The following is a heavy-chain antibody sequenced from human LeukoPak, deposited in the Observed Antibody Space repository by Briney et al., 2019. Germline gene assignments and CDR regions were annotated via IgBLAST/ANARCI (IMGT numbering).Heavy chain of an antibody. CDR2: SYPGNSDT. J-gene: IGHJ4*02. Sequence: GESLKISCKGSGYSFTSFWIGWVRQMPGQGLEWMGISYPGNSDTPYSPSFQGHVTISAHKSISTAYLQWSSLKASDTAMYYCARRSGNWNDAPYYFDYWGQGTLVTVSS. CDR3: ARRSGNWNDAPYYFDY. CDR1: GYSFTSFW. V-gene: IGHV5-51*01. D-gene: IGHD1-1*01.